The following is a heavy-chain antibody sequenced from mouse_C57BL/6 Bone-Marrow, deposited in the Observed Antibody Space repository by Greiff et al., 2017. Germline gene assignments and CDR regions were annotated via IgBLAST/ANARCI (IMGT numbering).Heavy chain of an antibody. V-gene: IGHV1-81*01. J-gene: IGHJ2*01. CDR1: GYTFTSYG. CDR3: ARKREWLLPGDY. D-gene: IGHD2-3*01. CDR2: IYPRSGNT. Sequence: QVQLQQSGAELARPGASVKLSCKASGYTFTSYGISWVKQRTGQGLEWIGEIYPRSGNTYYNEKFKGKATLTADKSSSTAYMERRRLSSEDSAVYFCARKREWLLPGDYWGQGTTLTVAS.